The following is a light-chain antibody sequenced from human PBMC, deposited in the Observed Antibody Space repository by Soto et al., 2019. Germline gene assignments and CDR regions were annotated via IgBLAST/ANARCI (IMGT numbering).Light chain of an antibody. CDR3: QQRSNWPRT. CDR2: DAS. CDR1: QSVSSY. J-gene: IGKJ1*01. Sequence: EIVLTQSPATLSLSPGERATLSCRACQSVSSYLAWYQQKPGQAPRLLIYDASNRATGTPARFSGSGSGTDFTLTISSLEPEDFAVYYCQQRSNWPRTFGQGTKVDNK. V-gene: IGKV3-11*01.